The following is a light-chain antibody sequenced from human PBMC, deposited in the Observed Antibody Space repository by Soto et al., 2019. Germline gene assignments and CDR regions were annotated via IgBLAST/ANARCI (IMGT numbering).Light chain of an antibody. Sequence: EIVLTQSPATLSLSPGERATLSCRASQSVSSYLAWYQQKPGQAPRLLIYDASNRATGIPARFSGSGSETDFTLTISSLETEDFAVYYCQQRSNSYTFGQGTKLEIK. CDR1: QSVSSY. CDR2: DAS. CDR3: QQRSNSYT. V-gene: IGKV3-11*01. J-gene: IGKJ2*01.